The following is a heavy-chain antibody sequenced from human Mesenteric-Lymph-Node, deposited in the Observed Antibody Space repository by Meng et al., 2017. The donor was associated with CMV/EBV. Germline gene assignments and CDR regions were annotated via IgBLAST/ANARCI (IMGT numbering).Heavy chain of an antibody. V-gene: IGHV1-2*02. CDR1: GYTFTGYF. Sequence: ASVKVSCKASGYTFTGYFMHWLRQAPGQGLEWMGWINPNSGGTNYAQKFQGRVTMTRDTSISTAYMELSRLRSDDTAVYYCARAVPAAIYYYYYGMDVWGQGTTVTVSS. J-gene: IGHJ6*02. D-gene: IGHD2-2*01. CDR3: ARAVPAAIYYYYYGMDV. CDR2: INPNSGGT.